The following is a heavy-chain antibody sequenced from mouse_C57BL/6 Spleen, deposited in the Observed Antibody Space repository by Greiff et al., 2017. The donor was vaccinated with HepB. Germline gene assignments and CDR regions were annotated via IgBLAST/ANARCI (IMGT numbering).Heavy chain of an antibody. CDR1: GFTFSDYG. Sequence: EVQGVESGGGLVKPGGSLKLSCAASGFTFSDYGMHWVRQAPEKGLEWVAYISSGSSTIYYADTVKGRFTISRDNAKNTLFLQMTSLRSEDTAMYYCARGTTVVATGGYAMDYWGQGTSVTVSS. J-gene: IGHJ4*01. CDR2: ISSGSSTI. D-gene: IGHD1-1*01. V-gene: IGHV5-17*01. CDR3: ARGTTVVATGGYAMDY.